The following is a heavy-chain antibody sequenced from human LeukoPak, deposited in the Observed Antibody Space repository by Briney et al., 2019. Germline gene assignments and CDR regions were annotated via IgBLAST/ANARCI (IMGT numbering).Heavy chain of an antibody. Sequence: GGSPRLSCAASGFTFSSYGMHWVRQAPGKGLEWVAVIWYDGSNKYYADSVKGRFTISRDNSKNTLYLQMNSLRAEHTAVYYCARDRSLHYGSGSLDYWGQGTLVTVSS. CDR2: IWYDGSNK. D-gene: IGHD3-10*01. CDR3: ARDRSLHYGSGSLDY. V-gene: IGHV3-33*01. J-gene: IGHJ4*02. CDR1: GFTFSSYG.